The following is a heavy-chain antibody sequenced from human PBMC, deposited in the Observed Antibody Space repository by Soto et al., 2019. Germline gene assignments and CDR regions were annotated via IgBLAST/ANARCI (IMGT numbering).Heavy chain of an antibody. Sequence: ASVKVSCKASGGTFSSYAISWVRQAPGQGLEWMGGIIPIFGTANYAQKFQGRVTITADESTSTAYMELSSLRSEDTTVYYCARGVNYYYYGMDVWGQGTTVTVSS. D-gene: IGHD2-21*01. CDR1: GGTFSSYA. J-gene: IGHJ6*02. V-gene: IGHV1-69*13. CDR2: IIPIFGTA. CDR3: ARGVNYYYYGMDV.